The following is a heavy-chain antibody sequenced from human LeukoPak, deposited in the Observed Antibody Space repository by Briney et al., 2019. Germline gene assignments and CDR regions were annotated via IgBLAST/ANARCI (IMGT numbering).Heavy chain of an antibody. Sequence: GGSLRLSCAASGFTFSYYGMHWVRQAPGKGLEWVAFIRYDESKEFYGDSVKGRFTISRDNSKNTLYLQMNSLRTEDTAVCYCAKSHLPNAYSGTYYCDYWGQGTLVTVSS. V-gene: IGHV3-30*02. CDR3: AKSHLPNAYSGTYYCDY. CDR1: GFTFSYYG. CDR2: IRYDESKE. J-gene: IGHJ4*02. D-gene: IGHD1-26*01.